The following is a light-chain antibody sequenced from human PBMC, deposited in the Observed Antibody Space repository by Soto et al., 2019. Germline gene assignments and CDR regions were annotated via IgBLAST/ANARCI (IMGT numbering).Light chain of an antibody. J-gene: IGLJ3*02. CDR2: EVS. Sequence: QSALTQPASVSGSPGQSITISCTGTSSDIGGYTYVSWYQQHPGKAPKLMIYEVSNRPSGVSNRFSGSKSGNTASLTISGLQAEDEADYYCSSYAGSSWVFGGGTKLTVL. V-gene: IGLV2-14*01. CDR1: SSDIGGYTY. CDR3: SSYAGSSWV.